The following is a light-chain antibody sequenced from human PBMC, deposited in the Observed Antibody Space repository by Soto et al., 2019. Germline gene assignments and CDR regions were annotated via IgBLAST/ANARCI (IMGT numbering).Light chain of an antibody. J-gene: IGLJ3*02. CDR3: KVWDSSSDQPDWV. Sequence: SYELTQPPSVSVAPGQTARITCGGNNIRSKSVHWYQQKPGQAPVLVVYDDSARPSGIPERFSGSNSGNTATLTISRVEAGDEADYYCKVWDSSSDQPDWVFGGGTKLTVL. CDR2: DDS. V-gene: IGLV3-21*02. CDR1: NIRSKS.